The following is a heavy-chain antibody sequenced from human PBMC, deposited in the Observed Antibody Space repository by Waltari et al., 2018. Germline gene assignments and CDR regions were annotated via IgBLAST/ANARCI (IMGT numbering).Heavy chain of an antibody. D-gene: IGHD3-3*01. Sequence: QVQLQQWGAGLLKPSETLSLTCAVYGGSFSGYYWSWIRQPPGTGLEWIGEINHSGSTNYNPSLKSRVTISVDTSKNQFSLKLSSVTAADTAVYYCARGLGDYFWSGERYNWFDPWGQGTLVTVSS. CDR2: INHSGST. V-gene: IGHV4-34*01. CDR3: ARGLGDYFWSGERYNWFDP. J-gene: IGHJ5*02. CDR1: GGSFSGYY.